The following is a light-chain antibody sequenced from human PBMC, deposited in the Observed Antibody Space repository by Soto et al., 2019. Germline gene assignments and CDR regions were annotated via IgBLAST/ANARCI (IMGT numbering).Light chain of an antibody. Sequence: DMQMTQSPTSLSASVGYRVTIACGASQSISSYLNWYQQKPEKAPKLLIYAASSLQSGVPSRFSGSGSGTDFTLTISSLQPEDFATYYCQQSYSTVWTFGQGTKVDIK. CDR3: QQSYSTVWT. J-gene: IGKJ1*01. CDR2: AAS. CDR1: QSISSY. V-gene: IGKV1-39*01.